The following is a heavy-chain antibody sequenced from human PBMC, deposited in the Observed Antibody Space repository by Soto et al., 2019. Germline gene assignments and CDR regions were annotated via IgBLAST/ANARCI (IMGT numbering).Heavy chain of an antibody. CDR1: GGSFRGYY. D-gene: IGHD1-20*01. V-gene: IGHV4-34*01. CDR2: INHSGSS. Sequence: SETLSLTCTVSGGSFRGYYWGWVRQPPGKGLEWIGEINHSGSSNYHPSLKSRVTISVVXXXXXFXLXVXXXTPAXTAVYYCARGEITFLGRMAVRGQGTTVTVSS. J-gene: IGHJ6*02. CDR3: ARGEITFLGRMAV.